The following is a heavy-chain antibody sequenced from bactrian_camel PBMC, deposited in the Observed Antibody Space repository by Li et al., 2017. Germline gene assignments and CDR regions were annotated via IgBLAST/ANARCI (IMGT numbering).Heavy chain of an antibody. J-gene: IGHJ4*01. Sequence: HVQLVESGGGSVQAGGSLRLSCAATGGPYSYYCMGWFRQAPGKEREGLAAIDTDGSTVYADSVKGRFTISLDGANHTVYLQMTSLKPEDTAMYYCAAYLSPAGRFCANGDWWRYNNCGQGTQVTVS. CDR2: IDTDGST. CDR1: GGPYSYYC. CDR3: AAYLSPAGRFCANGDWWRYNN. V-gene: IGHV3S1*01. D-gene: IGHD7*01.